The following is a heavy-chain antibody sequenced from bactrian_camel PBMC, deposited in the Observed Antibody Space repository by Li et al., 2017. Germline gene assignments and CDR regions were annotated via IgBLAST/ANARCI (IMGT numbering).Heavy chain of an antibody. Sequence: HVQLVESGGGLVQPGGFLRISCAAAGFTYSSYCMGWFRQAPGKDREGVANIRGGTRRYADSIQGRFIISKDNAKNTVYLQMNSLKSEDTALYYCAKDLFTDYARWGQGTQVTVS. D-gene: IGHD4*01. J-gene: IGHJ4*01. CDR1: GFTYSSYC. V-gene: IGHV3S1*01. CDR3: AKDLFTDYAR. CDR2: NIRGGTR.